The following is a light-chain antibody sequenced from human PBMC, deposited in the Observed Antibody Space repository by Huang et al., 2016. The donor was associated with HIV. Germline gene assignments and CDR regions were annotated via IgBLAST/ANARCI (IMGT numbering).Light chain of an antibody. CDR3: QQYGSSPLT. V-gene: IGKV3-20*01. J-gene: IGKJ4*01. Sequence: EIVLTQSPGTLSLSPGERVTLSCRASQSVSSSYLAWYQQKPGQAPRLLIYGASSRVTDIPDRFSGSGSGTDFTLTISRLEPEDFAVYYCQQYGSSPLTFGGGTKVEIK. CDR1: QSVSSSY. CDR2: GAS.